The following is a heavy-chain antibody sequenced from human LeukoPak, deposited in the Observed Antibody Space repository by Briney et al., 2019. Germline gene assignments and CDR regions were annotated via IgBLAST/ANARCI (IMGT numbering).Heavy chain of an antibody. V-gene: IGHV1-8*01. CDR2: MNPKSGKT. D-gene: IGHD3-3*01. J-gene: IGHJ3*02. CDR3: AIGIWSHDDGDPPWAFDI. Sequence: ASVKVSCKASGYTFTSYDIIWGRQANGQGLEWMAWMNPKSGKTAYSQKFQGRVTMTRNTSIRTAYMELSSLRFEDTAAVYCAIGIWSHDDGDPPWAFDIWGQGTVVTVSS. CDR1: GYTFTSYD.